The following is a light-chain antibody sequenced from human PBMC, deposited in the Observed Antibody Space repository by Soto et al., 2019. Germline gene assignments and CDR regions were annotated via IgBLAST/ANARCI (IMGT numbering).Light chain of an antibody. CDR1: SSYVGGYNY. Sequence: QSVLTQPASVSGSPGQSITISCTGTSSYVGGYNYVSWYQQHPGKAPKLMFYDVSNRPSGVSNRFSGSKSGNTASLTISGLQAEDEADYYCSSYTSSSTYVFGTGTKVTVL. V-gene: IGLV2-14*01. J-gene: IGLJ1*01. CDR2: DVS. CDR3: SSYTSSSTYV.